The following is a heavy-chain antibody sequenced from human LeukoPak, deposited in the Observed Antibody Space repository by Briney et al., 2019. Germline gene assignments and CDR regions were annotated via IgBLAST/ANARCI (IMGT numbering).Heavy chain of an antibody. D-gene: IGHD2-21*01. CDR2: VSYDGSSE. V-gene: IGHV3-30-3*01. CDR3: ARDRVLYFYYGMDV. Sequence: GGSLRLSCAASGFTFSSYSIHWVRQAPGKGLEWVAVVSYDGSSENYADSVKGRFTISRDNSKNTLYLQMNSLRDEDTAVYYCARDRVLYFYYGMDVWGQGTTVTVSS. J-gene: IGHJ6*02. CDR1: GFTFSSYS.